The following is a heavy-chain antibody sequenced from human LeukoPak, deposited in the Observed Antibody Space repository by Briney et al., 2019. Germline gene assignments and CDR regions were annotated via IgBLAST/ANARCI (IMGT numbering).Heavy chain of an antibody. CDR2: ISWNSDTK. CDR1: GFTFDDYA. CDR3: AKEGTLRS. V-gene: IGHV3-9*01. D-gene: IGHD3-16*01. Sequence: SLRLSCAASGFTFDDYAMHWVRQAPGKGLEWVSGISWNSDTKGYGDSVKGRFTISRDNAKNSLYLQMNSLRPEDTALYYCAKEGTLRSWGQGTLVTVSS. J-gene: IGHJ5*02.